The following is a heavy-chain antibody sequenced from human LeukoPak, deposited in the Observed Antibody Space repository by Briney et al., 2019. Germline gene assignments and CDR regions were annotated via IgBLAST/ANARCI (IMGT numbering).Heavy chain of an antibody. Sequence: SETLSLTCAVYGGSFSGYYWSWIRQPPGKGLEWIGEINHSGSTNYNPSLKSRVTISVDTSKNQFSLKLSSVTAADTAVYYCARYVLLWFGEGNYFDYWGQGTLVTVSS. CDR1: GGSFSGYY. D-gene: IGHD3-10*01. CDR3: ARYVLLWFGEGNYFDY. J-gene: IGHJ4*02. V-gene: IGHV4-34*01. CDR2: INHSGST.